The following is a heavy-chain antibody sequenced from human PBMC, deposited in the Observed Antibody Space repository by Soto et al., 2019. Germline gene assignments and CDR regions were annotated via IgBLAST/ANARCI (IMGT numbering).Heavy chain of an antibody. V-gene: IGHV3-13*01. CDR2: IGTAGDT. CDR1: GFTFSSYY. D-gene: IGHD3-3*01. J-gene: IGHJ3*02. Sequence: GGSLRLSCAASGFTFSSYYMHWVRQATGKGLEWVSAIGTAGDTYYPGSVKGRFTISRENAKNSLYLQMNSLRAEDTAVYYCARGKNFWSGLDAFDIWGQGTMVTVSS. CDR3: ARGKNFWSGLDAFDI.